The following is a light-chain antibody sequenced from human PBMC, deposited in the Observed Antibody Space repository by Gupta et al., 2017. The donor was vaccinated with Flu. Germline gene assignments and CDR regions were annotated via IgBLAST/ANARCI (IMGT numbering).Light chain of an antibody. CDR2: DAS. J-gene: IGKJ5*01. V-gene: IGKV3-11*01. CDR3: QQRVNWPPVT. Sequence: EIVLTQSPATLSLSPGERATLSCRASQTVSTYLVWYQQKPGQAPRLLIYDASNRAPGIPARFSGSGYGTDFTLTITNREPEDSAFYYCQQRVNWPPVTFGQGTRLEIK. CDR1: QTVSTY.